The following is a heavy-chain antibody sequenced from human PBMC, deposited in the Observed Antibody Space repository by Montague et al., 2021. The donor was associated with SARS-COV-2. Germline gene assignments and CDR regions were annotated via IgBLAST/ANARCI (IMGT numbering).Heavy chain of an antibody. V-gene: IGHV4-39*01. CDR1: GGSISGSSYY. Sequence: LVKPTQTLTLTCTVSGGSISGSSYYWGWIRQPPGKGLEWIGSXYYSGSTYYNPSLKSRVTISVDTSKNQFSLKLSSVTAADTAVYYCARQGRISMVRLNWFDPWGQGTLVTVSS. CDR3: ARQGRISMVRLNWFDP. J-gene: IGHJ5*02. D-gene: IGHD3-10*01. CDR2: XYYSGST.